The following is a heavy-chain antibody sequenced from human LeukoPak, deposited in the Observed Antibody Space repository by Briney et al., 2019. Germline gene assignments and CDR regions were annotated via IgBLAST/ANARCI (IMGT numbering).Heavy chain of an antibody. J-gene: IGHJ4*02. CDR3: ARVRYNSGYIFDY. V-gene: IGHV3-48*04. CDR1: GFTFSSYP. Sequence: GSLRLSCAASGFTFSSYPMNWVRQAPGKGLEWVSYIGSGGSPIYYADSVRGRFSISRDNAKNSLYLQMSSLRAEDTAVYYCARVRYNSGYIFDYWGQGALVTVSS. CDR2: IGSGGSPI. D-gene: IGHD5-18*01.